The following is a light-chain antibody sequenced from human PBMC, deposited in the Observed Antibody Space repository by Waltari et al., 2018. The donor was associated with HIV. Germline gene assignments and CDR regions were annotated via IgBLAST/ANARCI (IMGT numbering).Light chain of an antibody. J-gene: IGKJ4*01. V-gene: IGKV1-39*01. CDR1: QTISSY. CDR3: QQSYSPLT. Sequence: DIQMTQSPSSLSASVGDRVTITCRASQTISSYLNWYQQKPGKAPKLLIYAAYSLQSGVPSRFSGGGSGTDFTLTISSLQPEDFATYYCQQSYSPLTFGGGTKVEIK. CDR2: AAY.